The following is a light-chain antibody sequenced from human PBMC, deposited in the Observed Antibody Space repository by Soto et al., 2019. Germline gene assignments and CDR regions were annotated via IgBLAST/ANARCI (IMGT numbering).Light chain of an antibody. CDR3: QQCYSPPQT. J-gene: IGKJ1*01. CDR1: QSISSY. V-gene: IGKV1-39*01. CDR2: AAS. Sequence: DIQLTQSPCSLSASVGDRLTITCRASQSISSYLNWYQQKPGKAPKLLIYAASSLATGIPSRFSGSGSGTEFTLTICSLQPEDFATYYCQQCYSPPQTFGQGTKVDIK.